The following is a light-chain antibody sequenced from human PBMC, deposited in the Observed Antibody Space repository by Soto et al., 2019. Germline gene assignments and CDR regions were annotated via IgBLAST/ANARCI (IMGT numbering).Light chain of an antibody. V-gene: IGLV1-47*01. CDR3: AAWDDNLSGFV. CDR1: SSNIESNY. J-gene: IGLJ1*01. Sequence: QSVLTQTPSASGTPGQRVTISCSGSSSNIESNYVYWYQHLPGTTPKLLIYRNTQRPSGVPDRFSASKSGTSASLAISGLRSEDEADYYCAAWDDNLSGFVFGTGTQLTVL. CDR2: RNT.